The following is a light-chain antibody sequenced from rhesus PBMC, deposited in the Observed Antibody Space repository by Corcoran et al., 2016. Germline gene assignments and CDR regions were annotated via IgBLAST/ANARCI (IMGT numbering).Light chain of an antibody. V-gene: IGKV1S12*01. J-gene: IGKJ4*01. CDR1: QNIYSK. Sequence: DIQMTQSPSALSASVGDRVTISCRASQNIYSKLAWYQQKPGKAPKLLLYAASSLQTGIPSRFSGTGSGTDFTLTISSLQPEDSAAYYCQHYYANPLTFGGGTKVELK. CDR3: QHYYANPLT. CDR2: AAS.